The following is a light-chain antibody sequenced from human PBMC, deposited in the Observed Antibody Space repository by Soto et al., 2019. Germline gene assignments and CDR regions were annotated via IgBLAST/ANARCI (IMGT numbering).Light chain of an antibody. J-gene: IGKJ4*01. CDR1: QSVRSY. V-gene: IGKV3-11*01. CDR3: QQRSDWPST. Sequence: EIVLTQSPATLSLSPGERATLSCRASQSVRSYLAWYQQKPGQAPRLLIYDASNRAPGVPARFSGSGSGTDFTLTISSLEPEDFAGYYCQQRSDWPSTFGGGTKVQIK. CDR2: DAS.